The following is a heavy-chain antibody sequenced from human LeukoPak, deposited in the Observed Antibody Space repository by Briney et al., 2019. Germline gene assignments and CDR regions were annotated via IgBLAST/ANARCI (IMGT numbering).Heavy chain of an antibody. D-gene: IGHD2-2*01. CDR2: HFASNK. V-gene: IGHV3-33*01. CDR3: ARDLCSTTSCFDY. Sequence: PGGSLRLSCVTSGFIFSSYGIHWVRQAPGKGLEWVAWHFASNKYYAESVRGRFTMSRDNSKSTPYLQMDSLRVEDTAVYYCARDLCSTTSCFDYWGQGTLVSVSS. CDR1: GFIFSSYG. J-gene: IGHJ4*02.